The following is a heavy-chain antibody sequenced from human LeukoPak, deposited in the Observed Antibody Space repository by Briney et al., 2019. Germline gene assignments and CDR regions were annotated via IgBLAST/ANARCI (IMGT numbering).Heavy chain of an antibody. D-gene: IGHD4-23*01. J-gene: IGHJ3*01. CDR1: GDSVSINSAA. Sequence: SQTLSLTCALSGDSVSINSAAWDWIRQSPSRGLGWLAWTYYRSMWYSDYAASVKSRITINPDTSKNQFSLQLNSVTPEDTAVYYCSRFRDSTPVATDAFDVWGQGTRVTVAS. V-gene: IGHV6-1*01. CDR2: TYYRSMWYS. CDR3: SRFRDSTPVATDAFDV.